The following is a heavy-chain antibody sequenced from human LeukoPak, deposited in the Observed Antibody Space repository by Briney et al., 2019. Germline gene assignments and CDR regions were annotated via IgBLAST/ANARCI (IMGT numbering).Heavy chain of an antibody. CDR2: ISGSGGST. CDR1: GFTFSSYA. V-gene: IGHV3-23*01. J-gene: IGHJ4*02. Sequence: GGSLRLSCAASGFTFSSYAMSWVRQAPGMGLEWVSAISGSGGSTYYADSVKGRFTISRDNSKNTLYLQMNSLRAEDTAVYYCAKSGGFGELFPYYFDYWGQGTLVTVSS. D-gene: IGHD3-10*01. CDR3: AKSGGFGELFPYYFDY.